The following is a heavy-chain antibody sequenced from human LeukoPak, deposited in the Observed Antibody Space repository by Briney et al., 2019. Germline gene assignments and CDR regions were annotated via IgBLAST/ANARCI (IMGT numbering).Heavy chain of an antibody. J-gene: IGHJ4*02. CDR3: AQSIAVAGTILPYY. CDR1: GGSISSYY. V-gene: IGHV4-59*01. D-gene: IGHD6-19*01. Sequence: SETLSLTCTVSGGSISSYYWSWIRQPPGKGLEWIGYIYYSGSTNYNPSLKSRVTVSVDTSKNQFSLKLSSVTAADTAVYYCAQSIAVAGTILPYYWGQGTLVTVSS. CDR2: IYYSGST.